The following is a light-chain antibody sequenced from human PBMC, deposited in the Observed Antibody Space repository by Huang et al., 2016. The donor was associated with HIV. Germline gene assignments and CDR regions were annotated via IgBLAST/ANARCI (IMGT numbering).Light chain of an antibody. Sequence: IQLTQSPSSLSASVGDRATITCRASQGISNYLAWYQQKPGKAPKLLIFAASTLQSGVPSRFSGSGSGTDFTLTISILQPEDFATYYCQQLNSFPREYTFGQGTKLEIK. J-gene: IGKJ2*01. CDR2: AAS. V-gene: IGKV1-9*01. CDR1: QGISNY. CDR3: QQLNSFPREYT.